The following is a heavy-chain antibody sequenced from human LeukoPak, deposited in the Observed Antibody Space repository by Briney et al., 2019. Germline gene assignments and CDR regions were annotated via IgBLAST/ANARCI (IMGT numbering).Heavy chain of an antibody. D-gene: IGHD3-22*01. CDR2: IWYDGSNK. CDR1: GFTFSSYG. Sequence: PGGSLRLSCAASGFTFSSYGMHWVRQAPGKGLEWVAVIWYDGSNKYYADSVKGRFTISRDNSKNTLYLQMNSLRAEDTAVYYCARDPPTGHYDSSGDDYWGQGTLVTVPS. CDR3: ARDPPTGHYDSSGDDY. V-gene: IGHV3-33*01. J-gene: IGHJ4*02.